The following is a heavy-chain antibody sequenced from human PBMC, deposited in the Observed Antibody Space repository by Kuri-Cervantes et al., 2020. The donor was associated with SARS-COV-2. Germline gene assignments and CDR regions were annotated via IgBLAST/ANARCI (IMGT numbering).Heavy chain of an antibody. D-gene: IGHD6-19*01. CDR1: GFTFSSCF. J-gene: IGHJ6*02. Sequence: GGSLRLSCSASGFTFSSCFMLWVRQAPGKGLEHVSRISPNGGDTSYAESVKGRFTISRDNAKNTLYLQMNSLRAEDTAVYYCARDRGSGYGMDVWGQGTTVTVSS. V-gene: IGHV3-64*04. CDR2: ISPNGGDT. CDR3: ARDRGSGYGMDV.